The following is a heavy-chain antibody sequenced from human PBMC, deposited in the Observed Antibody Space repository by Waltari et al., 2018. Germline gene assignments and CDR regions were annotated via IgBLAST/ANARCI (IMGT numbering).Heavy chain of an antibody. V-gene: IGHV4-39*01. CDR1: GGSLSSSSYY. J-gene: IGHJ4*02. Sequence: QLQLQESGPGLVKPSETLSLTCTVSGGSLSSSSYYWGWIRQPPGKGLEWIGSIYYSGSTYYNPSLKSRVTISVDTSKNQFSLKLSSVTAADTAVYYCARVATYTRFDYWGQGTLVTVSS. CDR2: IYYSGST. D-gene: IGHD5-12*01. CDR3: ARVATYTRFDY.